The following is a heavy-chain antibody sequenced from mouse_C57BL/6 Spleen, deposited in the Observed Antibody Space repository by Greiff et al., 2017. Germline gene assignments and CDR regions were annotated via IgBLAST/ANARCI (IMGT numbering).Heavy chain of an antibody. CDR1: GYSITSGYY. Sequence: DVKLQESGPGLVKPSQSLSLTCSVTGYSITSGYYWNWIRQFPGNKLEWMGYISYDGSNNYNPSLKNRISITRDTSKNQFFLKLNSVTTEDTATYYCARDMNYYGSRNWGQGTTLTVSS. CDR2: ISYDGSN. V-gene: IGHV3-6*01. CDR3: ARDMNYYGSRN. D-gene: IGHD1-1*01. J-gene: IGHJ2*01.